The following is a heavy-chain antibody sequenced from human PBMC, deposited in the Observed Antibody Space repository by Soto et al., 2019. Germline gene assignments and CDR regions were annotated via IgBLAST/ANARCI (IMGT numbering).Heavy chain of an antibody. CDR2: ISYDGSNK. CDR3: AKNEVATMSQYYYYYYMDV. J-gene: IGHJ6*03. V-gene: IGHV3-30*18. D-gene: IGHD5-12*01. CDR1: GFTFSSYG. Sequence: PGGSLRLSCAASGFTFSSYGMHWVRQAPGKGLEWVAVISYDGSNKYYADSVKGRFTISRDNSKNTLYLQMNSLRAEDTAVYYCAKNEVATMSQYYYYYYMDVWGKGTTVTVSS.